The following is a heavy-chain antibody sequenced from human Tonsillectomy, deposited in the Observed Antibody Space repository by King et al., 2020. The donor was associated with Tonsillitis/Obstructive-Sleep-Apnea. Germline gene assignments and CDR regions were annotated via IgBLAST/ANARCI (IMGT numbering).Heavy chain of an antibody. J-gene: IGHJ3*02. Sequence: QLQESGPGLVKPSETLSLTCTVSGGSISSYYWSWIRQPPGKGLECIGYIYYSESTNDNPSLKSRITISVDTSKNQFSLKLSSVTAADTAVYYCAREGLRDAFDIWGQGTMVTVSS. CDR3: AREGLRDAFDI. V-gene: IGHV4-59*01. CDR2: IYYSEST. D-gene: IGHD5-12*01. CDR1: GGSISSYY.